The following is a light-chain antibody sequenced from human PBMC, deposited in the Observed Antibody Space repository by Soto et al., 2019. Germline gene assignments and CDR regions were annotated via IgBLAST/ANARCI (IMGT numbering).Light chain of an antibody. V-gene: IGKV1-5*01. J-gene: IGKJ2*01. CDR2: HAS. CDR3: QQYNSYSNT. Sequence: DIEMTQFPSTLSASAGDRVTITCRASQSLSTWLAWYQQRPGQAPKLLIYHASTLESGVPARFSGSGSGTEFTLTISSLQPDGSATYYCQQYNSYSNTFGPGTKVEIK. CDR1: QSLSTW.